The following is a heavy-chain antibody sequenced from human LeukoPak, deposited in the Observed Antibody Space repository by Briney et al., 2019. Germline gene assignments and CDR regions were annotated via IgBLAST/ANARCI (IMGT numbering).Heavy chain of an antibody. J-gene: IGHJ5*02. D-gene: IGHD2-15*01. CDR1: VYTFTSFG. CDR3: ARDGGWLDP. CDR2: ISAFNGNT. Sequence: GASVTVSFTASVYTFTSFGISWVRQAPGQGLEWMGWISAFNGNTDFAQNLQNRITMTIDISTNTAYMELRSLRSDDAAVYFCARDGGWLDPWGQGTLVTVSS. V-gene: IGHV1-18*01.